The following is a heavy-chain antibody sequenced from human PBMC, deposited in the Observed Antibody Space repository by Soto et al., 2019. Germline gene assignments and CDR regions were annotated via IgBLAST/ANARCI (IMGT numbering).Heavy chain of an antibody. Sequence: SVKVSCKASGFTFTSSAMQWVRQARGQRLEWIGWIVAGSGNTNYAQKFQERVTITRDMSTSTAYMELSSLRSEDTAVYYCAADPHYDILTGYPPLDYWGQGTLVTVSS. V-gene: IGHV1-58*02. J-gene: IGHJ4*02. CDR2: IVAGSGNT. D-gene: IGHD3-9*01. CDR1: GFTFTSSA. CDR3: AADPHYDILTGYPPLDY.